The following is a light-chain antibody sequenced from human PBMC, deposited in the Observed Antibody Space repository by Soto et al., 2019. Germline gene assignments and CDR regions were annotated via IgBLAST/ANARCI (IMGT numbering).Light chain of an antibody. V-gene: IGKV4-1*01. CDR1: QSVLYSSNNKNY. Sequence: DIVMTQSPDSLAVSLGERATINCKSSQSVLYSSNNKNYLAWYQQKPGQPPKLLIYWASTLESGVPDRFSGSGSGTDFTLTISSLQAKDVAVYYCQQYYSTPRTFGQGTKVEIK. J-gene: IGKJ1*01. CDR2: WAS. CDR3: QQYYSTPRT.